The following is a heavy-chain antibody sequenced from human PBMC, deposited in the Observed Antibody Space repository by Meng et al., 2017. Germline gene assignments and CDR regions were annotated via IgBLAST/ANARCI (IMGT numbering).Heavy chain of an antibody. CDR2: IAYGGST. D-gene: IGHD3-16*01. Sequence: QGRQRASAPGLVRPPGPSSITCCVSSESVTVGCHYCRWLQQPQRKVLEWIGYIAYGGSTSSNPSLRSRVTISVDTSNNQFSLKLSSVTAADTAVFYCARTRGDCYFDYWGQGTLVTVSS. V-gene: IGHV4-61*01. CDR3: ARTRGDCYFDY. CDR1: SESVTVGCHY. J-gene: IGHJ4*02.